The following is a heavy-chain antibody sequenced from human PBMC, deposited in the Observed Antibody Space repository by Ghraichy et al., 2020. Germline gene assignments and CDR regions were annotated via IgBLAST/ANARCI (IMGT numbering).Heavy chain of an antibody. Sequence: LSLTCAASGFTFNSYAVSWVRQAPGKWLERVSGISGSGDSTYYADSVKGRFTISRDNSKNTVYLQMNSLRAEDTAVYYCAKSSGHYSEYFQYWGQGTLVTVSS. V-gene: IGHV3-23*01. CDR3: AKSSGHYSEYFQY. CDR1: GFTFNSYA. J-gene: IGHJ1*01. D-gene: IGHD3-22*01. CDR2: ISGSGDST.